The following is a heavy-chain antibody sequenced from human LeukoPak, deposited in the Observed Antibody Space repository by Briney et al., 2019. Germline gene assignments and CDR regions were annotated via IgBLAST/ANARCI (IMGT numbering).Heavy chain of an antibody. J-gene: IGHJ4*02. CDR2: INPSGGST. CDR1: GYTFTSYY. CDR3: ARDPPRYSSGWYGLDY. Sequence: ASVKVSCKASGYTFTSYYIHWVRQAPGQGLGWMGIINPSGGSTTYAQKFQGRVTMTRDTSTSTVYMELSSLRSDDTAVYYCARDPPRYSSGWYGLDYWGQGTLVTVSS. V-gene: IGHV1-46*01. D-gene: IGHD6-19*01.